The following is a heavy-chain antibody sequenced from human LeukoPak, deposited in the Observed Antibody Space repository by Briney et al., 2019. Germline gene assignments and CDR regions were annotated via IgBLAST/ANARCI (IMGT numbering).Heavy chain of an antibody. J-gene: IGHJ4*02. V-gene: IGHV3-53*01. Sequence: PGGSLRLSCAASGFTVGGTYMSWVRQAAGKGWQWVSTIFDAGRTTYADSVQGRFTISRDNSKNTLYLQMNSLRAEDTAVYYCAKRGYYCDSSGYYYFDQWGQGTLVTVSS. CDR2: IFDAGRT. CDR3: AKRGYYCDSSGYYYFDQ. CDR1: GFTVGGTY. D-gene: IGHD3-22*01.